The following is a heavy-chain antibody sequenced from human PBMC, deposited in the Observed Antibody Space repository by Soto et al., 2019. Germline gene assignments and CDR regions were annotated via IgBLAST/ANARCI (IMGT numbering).Heavy chain of an antibody. D-gene: IGHD3-10*01. Sequence: PGGSLRLSCVASGFTVNSNYMSWVRQAPGKGLEWVSAISGSGGSAYYADSVKGRFTISRDNSANTLHLQMNSLRAEDMAVYYCARSITMLRKPFHYWGQGTLVTVS. CDR2: ISGSGGSA. CDR1: GFTVNSNY. J-gene: IGHJ4*02. V-gene: IGHV3-23*01. CDR3: ARSITMLRKPFHY.